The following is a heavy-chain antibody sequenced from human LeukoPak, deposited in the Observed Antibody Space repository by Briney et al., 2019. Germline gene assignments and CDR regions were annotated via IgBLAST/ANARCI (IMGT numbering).Heavy chain of an antibody. CDR3: ARFQHCGGDCYPLDY. D-gene: IGHD2-21*02. J-gene: IGHJ4*02. CDR1: GFTFSSYA. CDR2: IKPDGSEK. V-gene: IGHV3-7*01. Sequence: QSGGSLRLSCAASGFTFSSYAMSWVRQAPGKGLEWVANIKPDGSEKYYVDSVKGRFTISRDNAKNSLYLQMNSLRAEDTAVYYCARFQHCGGDCYPLDYWGQGTLVTVSS.